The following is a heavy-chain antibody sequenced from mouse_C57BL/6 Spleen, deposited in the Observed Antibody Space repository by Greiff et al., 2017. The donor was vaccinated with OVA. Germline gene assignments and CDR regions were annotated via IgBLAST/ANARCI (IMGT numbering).Heavy chain of an antibody. CDR2: IDPSDSYT. V-gene: IGHV1-50*01. CDR1: GYTFTSYW. Sequence: QVQLQQPGAELVKPGASVKLSCKASGYTFTSYWMQWVKQRPGQGLEWIGEIDPSDSYTNYNQKFKGKATLTVDTSSRTAYMQLSSLTSEDSAVYYCARRITTVVATEDDYWGQGTTLTVSS. CDR3: ARRITTVVATEDDY. D-gene: IGHD1-1*01. J-gene: IGHJ2*01.